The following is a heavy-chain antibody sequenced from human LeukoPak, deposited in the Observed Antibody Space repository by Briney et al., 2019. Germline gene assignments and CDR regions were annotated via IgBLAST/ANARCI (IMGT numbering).Heavy chain of an antibody. V-gene: IGHV3-7*04. CDR3: ARGPSGWLGYFVY. Sequence: GGSLRLSCSASRFIFRRYWMSWVRQAPGKGLEWVANIKEDGSEKYYVDSVKGRFTISRDNAKNSLYLQMNSLRAEDTAVYYCARGPSGWLGYFVYWGQGTLVTVSS. D-gene: IGHD6-19*01. J-gene: IGHJ4*02. CDR1: RFIFRRYW. CDR2: IKEDGSEK.